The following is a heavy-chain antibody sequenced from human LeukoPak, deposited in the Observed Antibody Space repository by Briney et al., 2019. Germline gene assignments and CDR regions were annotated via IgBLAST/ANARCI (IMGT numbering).Heavy chain of an antibody. J-gene: IGHJ4*02. CDR1: GGAISSYY. CDR3: ARDGLYDSSGYYMDS. D-gene: IGHD3-22*01. CDR2: IYYSGGT. V-gene: IGHV4-59*13. Sequence: PSETLSLTCTVSGGAISSYYWSWIRQPPGKRLECIGYIYYSGGTKYNPSLMSRVTISVDRAQNQFSLSLSSVTAADTAVYYCARDGLYDSSGYYMDSWGQGTLVIVSS.